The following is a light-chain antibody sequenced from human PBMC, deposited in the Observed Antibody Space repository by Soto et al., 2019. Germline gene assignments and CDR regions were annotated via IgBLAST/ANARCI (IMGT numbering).Light chain of an antibody. J-gene: IGLJ1*01. Sequence: QSVVTPAASLSGSPGQLNTLARPGNSGDVGSYSHVSWYQQHPGKAPRLIIYEGSKRPSGVSHRFSASRSDKTASLTISGFQAEDEAAYYCCSYALSSSYVFGTGTKVTVL. CDR1: SGDVGSYSH. V-gene: IGLV2-23*01. CDR3: CSYALSSSYV. CDR2: EGS.